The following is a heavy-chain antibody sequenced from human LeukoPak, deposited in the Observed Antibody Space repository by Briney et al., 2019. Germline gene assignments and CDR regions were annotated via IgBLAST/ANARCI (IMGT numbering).Heavy chain of an antibody. Sequence: ESGGSLRLSCAASGFTFSDHYMDWVRLAPGKGLEWVARIREKPHSYSTEYAASVKGRFTISRDDSKNSLYLQMSSLKTEDTAVYYCARGFRYGSNWGFDYWGQGTLVTVSS. CDR1: GFTFSDHY. CDR3: ARGFRYGSNWGFDY. CDR2: IREKPHSYST. J-gene: IGHJ4*02. V-gene: IGHV3-72*01. D-gene: IGHD5-24*01.